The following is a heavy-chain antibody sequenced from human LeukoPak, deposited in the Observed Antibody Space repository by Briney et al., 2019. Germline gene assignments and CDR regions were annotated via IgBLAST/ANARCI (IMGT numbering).Heavy chain of an antibody. CDR2: ISYDGSNK. CDR3: AKDLGYSSSWPQQDY. Sequence: GGSLRLFCAASGFTFSSYGMHWVRQAPGKGLEWVAVISYDGSNKYYADSVKGRFTISRDNSKNTLYLQMNSLRAEDTAVYYCAKDLGYSSSWPQQDYWGQGTLVTVSS. J-gene: IGHJ4*02. CDR1: GFTFSSYG. V-gene: IGHV3-30*18. D-gene: IGHD6-13*01.